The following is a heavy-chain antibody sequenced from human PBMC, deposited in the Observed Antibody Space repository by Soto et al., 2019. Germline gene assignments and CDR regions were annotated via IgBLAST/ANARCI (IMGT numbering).Heavy chain of an antibody. V-gene: IGHV4-34*01. CDR1: GGSFSGYY. Sequence: PSETLSLTYAVYGGSFSGYYWSWIRQPPGKGLEWIGEINHSGSTNYNPSLKSRVTISVDTSKNQFSLKLSSVTAADTAVYYCARGGYYGSGSYYQLLSPYYYYGMDVWGQGTTVTVS. J-gene: IGHJ6*02. CDR3: ARGGYYGSGSYYQLLSPYYYYGMDV. D-gene: IGHD3-10*01. CDR2: INHSGST.